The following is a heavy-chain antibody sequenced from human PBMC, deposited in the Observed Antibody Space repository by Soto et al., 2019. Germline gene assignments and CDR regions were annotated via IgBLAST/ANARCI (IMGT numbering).Heavy chain of an antibody. Sequence: QVQLVQSGAEVKKPGSSVKVSCKASGVTFGSYAISWVRQAPGQGLEWMGGIIPIPGTANYAQNFQGRVTIAADESTSTAYMELSSLRSEDTAVYYCARSQGSSTSLEIYYYYYYGMDVWGQGTRVTVSS. D-gene: IGHD2-2*01. CDR2: IIPIPGTA. CDR3: ARSQGSSTSLEIYYYYYYGMDV. J-gene: IGHJ6*02. CDR1: GVTFGSYA. V-gene: IGHV1-69*01.